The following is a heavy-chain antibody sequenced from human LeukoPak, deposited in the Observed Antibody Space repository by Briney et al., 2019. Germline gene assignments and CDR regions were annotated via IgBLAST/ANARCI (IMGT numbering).Heavy chain of an antibody. CDR1: GFTVSSNY. Sequence: GGSLRLSCAASGFTVSSNYMSWVRQAPGKGLEWVSSSSSSRGYIYYADSVKGRFTISRDNAKKSLYLQMNSLRAEDTAVYYCARGEDSSTLDYWGQGTLVTVSS. CDR2: SSSSRGYI. V-gene: IGHV3-21*01. CDR3: ARGEDSSTLDY. J-gene: IGHJ4*02.